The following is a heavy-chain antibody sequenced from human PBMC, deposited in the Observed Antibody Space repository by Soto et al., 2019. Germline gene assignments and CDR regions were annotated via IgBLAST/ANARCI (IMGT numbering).Heavy chain of an antibody. Sequence: GASVKVSCKASGYTFTSYGISWVRQAPGQGLEWMGWISAHNGNKKYAQKLQGRVTMTTDTSTSTAYMELRSLRSDDTAVDYCASEPNYFDYWGKGTLVTVSS. J-gene: IGHJ4*02. CDR3: ASEPNYFDY. V-gene: IGHV1-18*01. CDR1: GYTFTSYG. CDR2: ISAHNGNK.